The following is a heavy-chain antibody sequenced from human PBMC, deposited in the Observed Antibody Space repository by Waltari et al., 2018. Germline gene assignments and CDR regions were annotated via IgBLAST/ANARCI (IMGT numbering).Heavy chain of an antibody. V-gene: IGHV3-7*01. J-gene: IGHJ4*02. CDR2: IKGDGSEI. Sequence: EVQVVESGGDLVRPGGYLRLSCVASGFNFGNYWMNWVRQIPGKGLGWVAKIKGDGSEILYADSVKGRFTISRDNARNTLYVEMNNLRVEDTAVYFCATVRYWGQGTLVTVSS. CDR3: ATVRY. CDR1: GFNFGNYW.